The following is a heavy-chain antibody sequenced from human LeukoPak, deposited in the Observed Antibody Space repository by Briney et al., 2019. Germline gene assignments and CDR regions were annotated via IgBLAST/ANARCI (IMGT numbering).Heavy chain of an antibody. CDR3: AKAFTGSYWYFFDY. Sequence: GGSLRLSCAASGFTFTIYAMTWVRQAPGKGLEWVSGITGSGDSTYYADSVKGRFTISRENSKNTLYLQMSSLRAEDTAVYYCAKAFTGSYWYFFDYWGQGTLVTVSS. V-gene: IGHV3-23*01. CDR1: GFTFTIYA. CDR2: ITGSGDST. D-gene: IGHD1-26*01. J-gene: IGHJ4*02.